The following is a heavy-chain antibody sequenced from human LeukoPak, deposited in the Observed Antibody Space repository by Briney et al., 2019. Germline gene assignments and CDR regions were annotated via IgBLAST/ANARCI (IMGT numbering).Heavy chain of an antibody. CDR2: ISAYNGNT. D-gene: IGHD6-13*01. Sequence: ASVKVSCKASGYTFTSYGISWVRQAPGQGLEWMGWISAYNGNTNYAQKLQGRVTMTTDTSTSTAYMELRSLRSDDTAVYYCARAGPIHGIAAAGIDYWGQGTLVTVSS. V-gene: IGHV1-18*01. CDR1: GYTFTSYG. CDR3: ARAGPIHGIAAAGIDY. J-gene: IGHJ4*02.